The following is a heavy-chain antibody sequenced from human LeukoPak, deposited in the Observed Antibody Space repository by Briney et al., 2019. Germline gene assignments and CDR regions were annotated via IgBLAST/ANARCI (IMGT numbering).Heavy chain of an antibody. CDR3: ARAYGDYDPFDY. V-gene: IGHV4-38-2*02. D-gene: IGHD4-17*01. CDR1: GYSISSGYY. Sequence: SETLSLTCTVSGYSISSGYYWGWIRQPPGKGLEWIGSIYHSGSTYYNPSLKSRVTISVDTSKNQFSLKLSSVTAADTAVYYCARAYGDYDPFDYWGQGTLVTVSS. J-gene: IGHJ4*02. CDR2: IYHSGST.